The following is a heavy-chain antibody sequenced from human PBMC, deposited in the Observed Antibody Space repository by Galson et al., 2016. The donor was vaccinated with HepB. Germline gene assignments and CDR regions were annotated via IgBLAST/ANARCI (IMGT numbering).Heavy chain of an antibody. D-gene: IGHD3-22*01. V-gene: IGHV3-74*03. Sequence: SLRLSCAASGFTFSSYWMNWVRQAPGKGLVWVSRINNDDSNTTYADSVKGRFTISRDNAKNTLYLQMNSLRAEDTAVYYCAKDAPSGGGYPGYWGQGTLVTVSS. CDR2: INNDDSNT. CDR1: GFTFSSYW. CDR3: AKDAPSGGGYPGY. J-gene: IGHJ4*02.